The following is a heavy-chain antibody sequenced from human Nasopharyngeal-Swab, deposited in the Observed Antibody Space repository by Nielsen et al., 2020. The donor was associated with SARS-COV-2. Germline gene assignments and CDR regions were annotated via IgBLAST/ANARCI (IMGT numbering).Heavy chain of an antibody. J-gene: IGHJ4*02. Sequence: GESLKISCAASGFTFSSYWMHWVRQPPGKGLQWVSHINTDGTTTNYADSVRGRFTISRDNAKNTLYLQMNSLRAEDTAVYYCARDVGGRDNYWGQGALVTVSS. CDR1: GFTFSSYW. CDR3: ARDVGGRDNY. V-gene: IGHV3-74*01. CDR2: INTDGTTT. D-gene: IGHD2-15*01.